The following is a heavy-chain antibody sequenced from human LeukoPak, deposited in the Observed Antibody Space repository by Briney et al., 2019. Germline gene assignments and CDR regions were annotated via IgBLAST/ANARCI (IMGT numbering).Heavy chain of an antibody. Sequence: PGRSLRLSCAASGFTFSNYAMHWVRQAPGKGLEWVAVVSYDGSNKYYADSVKGRFTISRDNSKNTLYLQMNSLRAEDTAVYYCARDVSSSWYYTNYFDYWGQGTLVTVSS. V-gene: IGHV3-30-3*01. CDR2: VSYDGSNK. CDR3: ARDVSSSWYYTNYFDY. J-gene: IGHJ4*02. CDR1: GFTFSNYA. D-gene: IGHD6-13*01.